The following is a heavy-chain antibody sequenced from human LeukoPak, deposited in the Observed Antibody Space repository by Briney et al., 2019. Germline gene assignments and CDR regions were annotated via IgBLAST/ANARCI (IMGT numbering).Heavy chain of an antibody. D-gene: IGHD3-10*01. CDR2: IYHSGST. Sequence: SETLSLTCAVSGGSISSGGYSWSWIRQPPGKGLEWIGYIYHSGSTYYNPSLKSRVTISVDRSKNQFSLKLSSVTAADTAVYYCARVRYGFGELQYWGQGTLVTVSS. CDR3: ARVRYGFGELQY. J-gene: IGHJ4*02. CDR1: GGSISSGGYS. V-gene: IGHV4-30-2*01.